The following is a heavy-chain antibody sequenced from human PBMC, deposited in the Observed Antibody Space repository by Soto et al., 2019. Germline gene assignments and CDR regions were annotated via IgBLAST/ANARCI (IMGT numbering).Heavy chain of an antibody. CDR2: INPSGDST. J-gene: IGHJ4*02. V-gene: IGHV1-46*01. D-gene: IGHD1-1*01. CDR1: GYIFTSNS. Sequence: ASVKASCKASGYIFTSNSMHWVRQAPGQGLEWMGIINPSGDSTSYAQKFQGRVTMTRDTSTSTVYMELSSLRSEDTAVYYCARDQTGGHFDYWGQGTLVTVSS. CDR3: ARDQTGGHFDY.